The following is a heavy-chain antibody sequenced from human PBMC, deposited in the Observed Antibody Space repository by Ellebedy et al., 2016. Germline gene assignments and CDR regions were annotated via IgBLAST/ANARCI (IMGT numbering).Heavy chain of an antibody. Sequence: GESLKISCAASGFTFSSYAMHWVRQAPGKGLEWVAVISYDGSNKYYADSVKGRFTISRDNSKNTLYLQMNSLRAEDTAVYYCARDRRSSGWYGIYYYYGMDVWGQGTTVTVSS. J-gene: IGHJ6*02. CDR3: ARDRRSSGWYGIYYYYGMDV. CDR2: ISYDGSNK. CDR1: GFTFSSYA. V-gene: IGHV3-30-3*01. D-gene: IGHD6-19*01.